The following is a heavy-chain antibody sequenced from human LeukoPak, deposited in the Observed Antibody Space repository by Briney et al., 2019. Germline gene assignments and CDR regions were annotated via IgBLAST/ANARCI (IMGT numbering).Heavy chain of an antibody. CDR1: GGSISSSNYY. CDR2: IYYSGST. J-gene: IGHJ4*02. Sequence: SETLSLTCTVSGGSISSSNYYWGWIRQPPGKGLEWIGSIYYSGSTYYNPSLKSRVTISVDTSKNQFSLKLSSVTAADTAVYYCARPPDPYYDSSAYYYWGQGTLVTVSS. V-gene: IGHV4-39*01. CDR3: ARPPDPYYDSSAYYY. D-gene: IGHD3-22*01.